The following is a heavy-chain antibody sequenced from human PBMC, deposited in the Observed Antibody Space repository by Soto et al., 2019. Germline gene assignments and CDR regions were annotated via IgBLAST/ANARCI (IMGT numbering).Heavy chain of an antibody. V-gene: IGHV1-18*01. CDR1: GYNFFDYG. CDR3: ARGRTVSSIGPLLV. J-gene: IGHJ1*01. Sequence: QIQLVQSGAEVKKPGASVKVSCKASGYNFFDYGFSWVRQAPGQGLEWMGWVSPKCGNTAYARKAQSRVTMTTDTSTRTAYMELRGLRSDDTAVYYCARGRTVSSIGPLLVWGQGTLVSVSS. CDR2: VSPKCGNT. D-gene: IGHD1-1*01.